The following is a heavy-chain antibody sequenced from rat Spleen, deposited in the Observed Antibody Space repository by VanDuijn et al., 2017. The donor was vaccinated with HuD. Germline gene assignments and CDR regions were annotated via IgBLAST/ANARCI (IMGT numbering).Heavy chain of an antibody. CDR2: ISPSGGST. J-gene: IGHJ2*01. CDR1: GFTFSRYW. CDR3: ARRGPTDYFDY. D-gene: IGHD2-1*01. V-gene: IGHV5-25*01. Sequence: EVQLVESDGGLVQPGKSLKLSCVASGFTFSRYWMYWVRQAPTKGLEWVASISPSGGSTYYRDSVKGRFTISRDNAKSTLYLQMDSPRSEDTAIYYCARRGPTDYFDYWGQGVMVTVSS.